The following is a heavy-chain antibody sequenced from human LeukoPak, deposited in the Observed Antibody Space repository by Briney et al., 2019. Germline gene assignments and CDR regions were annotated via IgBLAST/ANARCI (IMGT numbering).Heavy chain of an antibody. D-gene: IGHD3-10*01. CDR1: GFTFSSSW. CDR2: INTDGSST. CDR3: ARAVYGSGSKTDY. Sequence: PGGSLRLSCVASGFTFSSSWMHWVRQAPGKGLVWVSRINTDGSSTTYADSVKGRFTISRDNAKNTLYLQMNSLRAEDTAVYYCARAVYGSGSKTDYWGQGTLVTVSS. V-gene: IGHV3-74*01. J-gene: IGHJ4*02.